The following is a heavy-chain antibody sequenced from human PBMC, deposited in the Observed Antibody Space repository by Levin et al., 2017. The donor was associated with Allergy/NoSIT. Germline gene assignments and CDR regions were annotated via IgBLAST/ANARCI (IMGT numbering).Heavy chain of an antibody. Sequence: LSLTCAASGFTVSSNYMSWVRQAPGKGLEWVSLIYSGGNTNYADSVKGRFIISRDNSKNTLYLQMNSLRAEDTAVYYCAREEGPLDYWGQGTLVTVSS. CDR2: IYSGGNT. CDR3: AREEGPLDY. CDR1: GFTVSSNY. V-gene: IGHV3-66*01. J-gene: IGHJ4*02.